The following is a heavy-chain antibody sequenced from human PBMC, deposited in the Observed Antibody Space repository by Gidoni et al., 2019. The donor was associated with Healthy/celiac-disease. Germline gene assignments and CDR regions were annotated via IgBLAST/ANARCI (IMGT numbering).Heavy chain of an antibody. CDR3: AREGYSYGLGHYYYYYGMDV. CDR2: ISSSRSYI. V-gene: IGHV3-21*01. D-gene: IGHD5-18*01. CDR1: GFTFMSYT. Sequence: EVQLVESGGGLVKPGGSLRLSCAASGFTFMSYTMNWVRQAPGKGLEWVSSISSSRSYIYYADSVKGRFTISRDNAKNSLYLQMNSLRAEDTAVYYCAREGYSYGLGHYYYYYGMDVWGQGTTVTVSS. J-gene: IGHJ6*02.